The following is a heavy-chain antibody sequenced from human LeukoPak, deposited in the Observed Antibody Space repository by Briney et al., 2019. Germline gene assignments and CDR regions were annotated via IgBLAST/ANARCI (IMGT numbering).Heavy chain of an antibody. CDR3: ARVRLWFGEFPRGFDY. J-gene: IGHJ4*02. CDR2: ISYDGSNK. D-gene: IGHD3-10*01. Sequence: GGSLRLSCAASGFTFSSYGMHWVRQAPGKGLEWVAVISYDGSNKYYADSVKGRFTISRDNSKNSLYLRMNSLRAEDTAVYYCARVRLWFGEFPRGFDYWGQGTLVTVSS. V-gene: IGHV3-30*03. CDR1: GFTFSSYG.